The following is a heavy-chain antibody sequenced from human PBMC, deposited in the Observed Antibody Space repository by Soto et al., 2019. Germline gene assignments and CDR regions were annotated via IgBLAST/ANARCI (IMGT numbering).Heavy chain of an antibody. CDR2: IFSNDEK. Sequence: QVTLKESGPVLVKPTEALTLTCTVSGFSLSNARMGVSWIRQPPGKALEWLAHIFSNDEKSYSTSLKSRLTTANDTSKSHVGLTMTIIDPVDTATYYCALMRLTAMFTYDFWGQGTLVTVSS. V-gene: IGHV2-26*01. J-gene: IGHJ4*02. CDR3: ALMRLTAMFTYDF. CDR1: GFSLSNARMG. D-gene: IGHD5-18*01.